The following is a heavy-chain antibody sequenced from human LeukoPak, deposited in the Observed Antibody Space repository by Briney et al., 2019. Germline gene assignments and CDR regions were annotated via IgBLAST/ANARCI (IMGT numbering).Heavy chain of an antibody. V-gene: IGHV4-59*12. CDR1: GGSIRGYY. Sequence: PSETLSLTCTVSGGSIRGYYYNWLRQPPGKGLEWIGYIYYSGSTNYNPSLKSRVTISLDTSKNQFSLKLGSVTAADTAVYYCASRWNYYYYGMDVWGQGTTVTVSS. D-gene: IGHD4-23*01. CDR2: IYYSGST. J-gene: IGHJ6*02. CDR3: ASRWNYYYYGMDV.